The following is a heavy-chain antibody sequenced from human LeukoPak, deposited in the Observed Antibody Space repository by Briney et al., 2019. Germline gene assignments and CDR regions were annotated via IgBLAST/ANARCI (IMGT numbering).Heavy chain of an antibody. Sequence: GGSLRLSCAASGFTFSSYGMHWVRQAPGKGLEWVAFIRYDGSNKYYADSVKGRFTISRDNSKNTLYLQMNSLRAEDTAVYYCAKDVSAVTTFDAFDIWGQGTMVTVSS. CDR3: AKDVSAVTTFDAFDI. J-gene: IGHJ3*02. CDR2: IRYDGSNK. CDR1: GFTFSSYG. D-gene: IGHD4-11*01. V-gene: IGHV3-30*02.